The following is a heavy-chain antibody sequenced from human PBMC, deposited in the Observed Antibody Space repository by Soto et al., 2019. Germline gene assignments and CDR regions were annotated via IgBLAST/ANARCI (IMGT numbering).Heavy chain of an antibody. CDR2: INPSGGST. CDR3: ARAPRDGDSSCYFLYYYYYYGMDV. J-gene: IGHJ6*02. V-gene: IGHV1-46*01. CDR1: GYTFTSYY. Sequence: GASVKVSCKASGYTFTSYYMHWVRQAPGQGLEWMGIINPSGGSTSYAQKFQGRVTMTRDTSTSTVYMELSSLRSEDTAVYYCARAPRDGDSSCYFLYYYYYYGMDVSGQGTTVTVSS. D-gene: IGHD3-22*01.